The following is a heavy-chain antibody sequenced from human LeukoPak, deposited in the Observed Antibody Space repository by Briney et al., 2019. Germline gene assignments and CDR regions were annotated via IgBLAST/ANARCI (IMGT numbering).Heavy chain of an antibody. Sequence: GGSLRLSCAASGFTFSSYAMTWVGQAPGKGLEWVSAISGSGGITYYADSVKGRVTISRDNSKNRLYLQMRSLRAEDTAVYYCAKAIQYGSGNYDYWGQGSLVTVPS. CDR3: AKAIQYGSGNYDY. CDR2: ISGSGGIT. CDR1: GFTFSSYA. D-gene: IGHD3-10*01. J-gene: IGHJ4*02. V-gene: IGHV3-23*01.